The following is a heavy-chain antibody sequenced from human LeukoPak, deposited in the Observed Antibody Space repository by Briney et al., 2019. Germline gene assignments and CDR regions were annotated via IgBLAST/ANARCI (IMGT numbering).Heavy chain of an antibody. CDR3: AREAGVTMVRGVVIEANWFDP. D-gene: IGHD3-10*01. Sequence: ASVKVSCKASGYTLTSYYMHWVRQAPGQGLEWMGIVNPSGGSTTYAQKFQGRVTMTRNTSISTAYMELSSLRSEGTAVYYCAREAGVTMVRGVVIEANWFDPWGQGTLVTVSS. V-gene: IGHV1-46*01. J-gene: IGHJ5*02. CDR1: GYTLTSYY. CDR2: VNPSGGST.